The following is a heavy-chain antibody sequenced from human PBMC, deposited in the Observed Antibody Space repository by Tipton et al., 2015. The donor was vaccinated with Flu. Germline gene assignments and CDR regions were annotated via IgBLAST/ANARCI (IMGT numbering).Heavy chain of an antibody. Sequence: TLSLTCTASGGSIISGGYFWTWIRQHPEKGLEWIGNIFYSENNHYNPSLRSRVRISMDTSKNQLSLKLRSVTAAATAVYYCGMTNLGGSCTNGACPGNSGMDGGGRGTSVTVPS. CDR2: IFYSENN. J-gene: IGHJ6*02. D-gene: IGHD2-8*01. V-gene: IGHV4-31*03. CDR1: GGSIISGGYF. CDR3: GMTNLGGSCTNGACPGNSGMDG.